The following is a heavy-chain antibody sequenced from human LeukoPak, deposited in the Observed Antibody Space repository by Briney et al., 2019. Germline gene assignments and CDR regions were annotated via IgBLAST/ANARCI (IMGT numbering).Heavy chain of an antibody. V-gene: IGHV3-74*01. J-gene: IGHJ4*02. CDR1: GFTFSSYW. CDR2: INSDGSST. Sequence: PGGSLRLSCAASGFTFSSYWMHWVRQAPGKGLVWVSRINSDGSSTSYADSVKGRFTISRDNAKNTLYLQMNSLRAEDTAVYYCARPIAVAGTGGYYFDYWGQGTLVTVSS. D-gene: IGHD6-19*01. CDR3: ARPIAVAGTGGYYFDY.